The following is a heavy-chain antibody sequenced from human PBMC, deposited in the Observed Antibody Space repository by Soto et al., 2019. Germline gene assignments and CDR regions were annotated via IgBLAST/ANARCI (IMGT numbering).Heavy chain of an antibody. V-gene: IGHV4-34*01. J-gene: IGHJ2*01. CDR2: INDRGSI. CDR3: ARESHDILTGPPWVWYFDL. CDR1: GGSFSGYY. D-gene: IGHD3-9*01. Sequence: QVQLQQWGAGPLRPLETLSLTCGVSGGSFSGYYWACIRQSPGKGVEWIGEINDRGSINYNPSLKSRVSISVDTSKNHYSLNLRSVTAADTAVYYCARESHDILTGPPWVWYFDLWGRGTLVTVSS.